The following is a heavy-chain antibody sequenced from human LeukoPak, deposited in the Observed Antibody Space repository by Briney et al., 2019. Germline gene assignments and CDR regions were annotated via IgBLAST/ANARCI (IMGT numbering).Heavy chain of an antibody. CDR2: VNHSGGT. J-gene: IGHJ4*02. D-gene: IGHD2-2*01. CDR3: ARSGTYLYSSTHDS. CDR1: GGSFGNYY. Sequence: SETLSLTCAVYGGSFGNYYWGWIRQAPGKGLERIGEVNHSGGTTYNPSLTTRVTILLDTSKNQFSLKLNSLTAADTAVYYCARSGTYLYSSTHDSWSQGTLITVSS. V-gene: IGHV4-34*01.